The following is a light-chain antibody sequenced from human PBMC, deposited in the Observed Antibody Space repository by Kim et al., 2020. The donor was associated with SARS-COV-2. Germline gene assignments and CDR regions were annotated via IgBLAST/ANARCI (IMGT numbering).Light chain of an antibody. CDR2: DAS. V-gene: IGKV3D-15*01. CDR3: QQYNDWPRT. J-gene: IGKJ2*01. CDR1: QSVSGN. Sequence: EIVMTQSPATLSVSPGERATLSCRASQSVSGNLAWYQRKPGQAPRLLIYDASTRATGIPARFSGRGSGAEFILTINSLQSEDFAVYYCQQYNDWPRTFGQGTKLEIK.